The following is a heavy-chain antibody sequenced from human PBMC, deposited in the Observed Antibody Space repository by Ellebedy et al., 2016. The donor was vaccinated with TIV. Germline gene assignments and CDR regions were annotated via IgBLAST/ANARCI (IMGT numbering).Heavy chain of an antibody. J-gene: IGHJ6*02. CDR3: ATRGFGRANYYYYYGMDV. V-gene: IGHV1-24*01. CDR1: GYTLTELS. D-gene: IGHD3-16*01. Sequence: ASVKVSCKVSGYTLTELSMHWVRQAPGKGLEWMGGFDPEDGETIYAQKFQGRVTMTEDTSTDTAYMELSSLRSEDTAVYYCATRGFGRANYYYYYGMDVWGQGTTVTVS. CDR2: FDPEDGET.